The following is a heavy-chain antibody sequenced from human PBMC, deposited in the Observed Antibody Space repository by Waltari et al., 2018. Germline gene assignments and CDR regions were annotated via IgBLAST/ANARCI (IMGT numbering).Heavy chain of an antibody. J-gene: IGHJ4*02. CDR3: ARGFDGWPFDY. CDR2: IHHSGST. Sequence: QVQLKESGPGLVKPSGTLSLACDVSGGSFSSSDWWSWVRQPPGKGLEWIGEIHHSGSTKHNPSLKSRPLMSVDTSKSQISLTMKSVTAADTAVYYCARGFDGWPFDYWGQGTLVIVSS. V-gene: IGHV4-4*02. CDR1: GGSFSSSDW. D-gene: IGHD6-19*01.